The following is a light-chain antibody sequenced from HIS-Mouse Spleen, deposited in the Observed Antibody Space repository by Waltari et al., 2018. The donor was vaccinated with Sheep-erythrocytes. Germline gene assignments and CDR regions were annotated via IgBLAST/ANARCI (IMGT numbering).Light chain of an antibody. V-gene: IGLV1-51*01. J-gene: IGLJ3*02. CDR2: DNN. CDR3: GTWDSSLSAGRV. CDR1: SSNIWNNY. Sequence: QSVLTQPPSVSAAPGQKVTISCSGSSSNIWNNYVPWYQQLPGKAPKLLIYDNNKRPSGIPDRFSGSKSGTSSTLGITGLQTGDEADYYCGTWDSSLSAGRVFGGGTKLTVL.